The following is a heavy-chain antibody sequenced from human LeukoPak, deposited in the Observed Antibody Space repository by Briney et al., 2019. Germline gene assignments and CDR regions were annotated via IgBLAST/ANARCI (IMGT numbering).Heavy chain of an antibody. CDR2: INQDGSEK. Sequence: GGSLRLSCAASGFTFTTYWMSWVRQAPGKGLEWVANINQDGSEKYFVDSVKGRFTISRDNAKNSLYLQMNSLRAEDTAVYYCARDSGSSAYFHWGQGTLVTVSS. D-gene: IGHD3-22*01. V-gene: IGHV3-7*01. CDR1: GFTFTTYW. CDR3: ARDSGSSAYFH. J-gene: IGHJ4*02.